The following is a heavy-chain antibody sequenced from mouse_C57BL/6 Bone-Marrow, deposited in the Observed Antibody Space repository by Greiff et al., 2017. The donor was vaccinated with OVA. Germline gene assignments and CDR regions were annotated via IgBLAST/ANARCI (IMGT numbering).Heavy chain of an antibody. CDR3: ARSGVITGNYYAMDY. J-gene: IGHJ4*01. CDR2: IYPGSGNT. CDR1: GYTFTDYY. Sequence: QVQLQQSGAELVRPGASVKLSCKASGYTFTDYYINWVKQRPGQGLEWIARIYPGSGNTYYNEKFKGKATLTAEKSSSTAYMQLSSLTSEDSAVYFCARSGVITGNYYAMDYWGQGTSVTVSS. D-gene: IGHD2-4*01. V-gene: IGHV1-76*01.